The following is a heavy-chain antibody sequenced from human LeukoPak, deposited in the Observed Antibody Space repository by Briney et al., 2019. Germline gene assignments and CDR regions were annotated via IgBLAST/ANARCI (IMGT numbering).Heavy chain of an antibody. D-gene: IGHD3-22*01. CDR1: GYTFTGYY. CDR2: INPNSGGT. CDR3: AREWGYDSSGKYVKEDY. Sequence: ASVKVSCKASGYTFTGYYMHWVRQAPGQRLEWMGWINPNSGGTNHAQKFQGRVTLTTDTTTNTIYFELMSLRPDDTAIYYCAREWGYDSSGKYVKEDYWGQGTLVTVSS. J-gene: IGHJ4*02. V-gene: IGHV1-2*02.